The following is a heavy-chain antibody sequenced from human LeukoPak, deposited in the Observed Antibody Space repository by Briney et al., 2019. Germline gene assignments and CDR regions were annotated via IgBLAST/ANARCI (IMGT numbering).Heavy chain of an antibody. V-gene: IGHV3-48*04. CDR3: ARDQYYYDSSGYYSRYYYGMDV. CDR1: GFTFSSYT. D-gene: IGHD3-22*01. Sequence: GGSLRLSCAASGFTFSSYTMNWVRQAPGKGLEWVSYISSSGSTIYYADSVMGRSTISRDNAKNSLYLQMNSLRAEDTAVYYCARDQYYYDSSGYYSRYYYGMDVWGQGTTVTVSS. J-gene: IGHJ6*02. CDR2: ISSSGSTI.